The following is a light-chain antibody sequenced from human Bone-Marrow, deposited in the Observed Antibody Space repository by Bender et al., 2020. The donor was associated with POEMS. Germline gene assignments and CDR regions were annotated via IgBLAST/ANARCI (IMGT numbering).Light chain of an antibody. CDR3: GAWDDSLNAVL. CDR2: TNN. J-gene: IGLJ2*01. Sequence: QSVLTQPPSVSAAPGQKVTISCSGSGSNIGGYPVNWYQQLPGTAPRLLIYTNNERPSGVPDRFSGSKSGTSASLAITGLQSDDGAFYFCGAWDDSLNAVLFGGGTKLTVL. CDR1: GSNIGGYP. V-gene: IGLV1-44*01.